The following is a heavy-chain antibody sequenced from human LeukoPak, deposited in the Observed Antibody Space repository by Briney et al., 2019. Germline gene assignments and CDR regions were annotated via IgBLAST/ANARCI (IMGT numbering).Heavy chain of an antibody. D-gene: IGHD1-14*01. CDR1: GFTFSNYA. CDR3: VTGAFNFDY. CDR2: VSDSGNTP. Sequence: GGSLRLSCAASGFTFSNYAMTWIRQAPGMGLEWVSSVSDSGNTPYYAAAVKGRFAISRDNSNHTLYLQMNSLRVEDTAVYFCVTGAFNFDYWGQGTLVTVSS. V-gene: IGHV3-23*01. J-gene: IGHJ4*02.